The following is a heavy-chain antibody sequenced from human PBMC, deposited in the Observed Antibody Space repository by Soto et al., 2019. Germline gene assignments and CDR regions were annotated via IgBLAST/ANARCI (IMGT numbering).Heavy chain of an antibody. CDR3: ARGGDVAVADYYFDY. CDR1: GGSFSGYY. V-gene: IGHV4-34*01. J-gene: IGHJ4*02. D-gene: IGHD6-19*01. CDR2: INHSGST. Sequence: SETLSLTCAVYGGSFSGYYWSWIRQPPGKGLEWIGEINHSGSTNYNPSLKSRVTISVDTSKNQFSLKLSSVTAADTAVYYCARGGDVAVADYYFDYWGQGTLVTVSS.